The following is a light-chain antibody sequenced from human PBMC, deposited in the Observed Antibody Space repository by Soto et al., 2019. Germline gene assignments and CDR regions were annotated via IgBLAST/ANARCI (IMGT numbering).Light chain of an antibody. CDR2: EVS. V-gene: IGLV2-14*01. Sequence: QSALTQPASVSGSPGQSITISCTGTSSDVGGYKYVSWDQQYPGKAPKLMIYEVSNRPSGVSNRFSGSKSGNTASLTISGLQADDEADYYCTSYTSSSSVLFGGGTKLTVL. J-gene: IGLJ2*01. CDR1: SSDVGGYKY. CDR3: TSYTSSSSVL.